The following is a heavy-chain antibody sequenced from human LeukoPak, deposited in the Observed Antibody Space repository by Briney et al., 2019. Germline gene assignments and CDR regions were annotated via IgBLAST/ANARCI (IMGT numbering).Heavy chain of an antibody. D-gene: IGHD1-26*01. V-gene: IGHV4-59*13. CDR2: VYYTGNT. Sequence: WETLSLTCTVSGGSISTYYWSWIRQPPGKGLEWIGYVYYTGNTDYNPSLKSRVTISVDTSKKQFSLNLRSVSAADTAVYYCARGAESHYDRHLDYWGQGTLVTVSS. CDR3: ARGAESHYDRHLDY. J-gene: IGHJ4*02. CDR1: GGSISTYY.